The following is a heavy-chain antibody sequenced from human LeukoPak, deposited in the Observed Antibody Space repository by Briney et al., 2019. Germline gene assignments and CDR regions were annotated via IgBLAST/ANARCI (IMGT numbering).Heavy chain of an antibody. CDR3: ARDGRFEYSHLYYFDY. V-gene: IGHV1-2*02. Sequence: ASVKVSCKASGYTFTDYYIHWLRQAPGQGLEWIGWVYANTGGTNSAQKFQGRVTMTRDRSIDTAYMELSRLTSDDTATYYCARDGRFEYSHLYYFDYWGQGTLVTVSS. CDR2: VYANTGGT. D-gene: IGHD6-6*01. J-gene: IGHJ4*02. CDR1: GYTFTDYY.